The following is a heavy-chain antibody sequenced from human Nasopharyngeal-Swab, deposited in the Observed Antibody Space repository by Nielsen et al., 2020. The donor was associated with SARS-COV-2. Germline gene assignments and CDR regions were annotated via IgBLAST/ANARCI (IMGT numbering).Heavy chain of an antibody. CDR3: ARASWRGDFDAFDI. CDR2: IRYDGSGK. V-gene: IGHV3-30*02. Sequence: GESLKISCAASGFTFSSYGMHWVRQAPGKGLEWVAFIRYDGSGKYYADSVKGRFTISRDISKNTLFLQMKSLRAEDTAIYYCARASWRGDFDAFDIWGQGTMVTVPS. CDR1: GFTFSSYG. D-gene: IGHD3-16*01. J-gene: IGHJ3*02.